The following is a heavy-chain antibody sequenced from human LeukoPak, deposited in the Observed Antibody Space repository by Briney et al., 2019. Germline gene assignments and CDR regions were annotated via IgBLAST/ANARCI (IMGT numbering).Heavy chain of an antibody. CDR3: ARVADSGVTTYRNTKYYFDY. D-gene: IGHD4-17*01. J-gene: IGHJ4*02. Sequence: SQTLSLTCTVSGGSISSGGYYWSWIRQPPGKGLEWIGYIYYSGSTNYNPSLKSRVTISVDTSKNQFSLKLSSVTAADTAVYYCARVADSGVTTYRNTKYYFDYWGQGTLVTVSS. CDR1: GGSISSGGYY. V-gene: IGHV4-61*08. CDR2: IYYSGST.